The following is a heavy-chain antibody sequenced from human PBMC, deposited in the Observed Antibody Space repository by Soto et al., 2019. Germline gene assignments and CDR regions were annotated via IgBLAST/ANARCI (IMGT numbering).Heavy chain of an antibody. Sequence: ASVKVSCKASGYTFTSYGISWVRQAPGQGLEWMGWISAYNGNTNYAQKLQGRVTMTTDTSTSTAYMELRSLRSDDTAVYYCARDDYGDYGPAHGYFDYWGQGTLVTVSS. D-gene: IGHD4-17*01. CDR1: GYTFTSYG. CDR3: ARDDYGDYGPAHGYFDY. V-gene: IGHV1-18*01. J-gene: IGHJ4*02. CDR2: ISAYNGNT.